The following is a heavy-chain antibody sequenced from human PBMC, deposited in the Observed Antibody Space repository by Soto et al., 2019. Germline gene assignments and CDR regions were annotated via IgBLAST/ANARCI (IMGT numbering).Heavy chain of an antibody. CDR1: GYTFTDYY. Sequence: GASVKVSCKASGYTFTDYYIHWVRQSPGQGLEWMGWINANSGGTKFPRRFQGRVILTRDTSISTAYMELSRLTSDDTAVYYCARAGLTTLELATTSWGQGTLVTVSS. J-gene: IGHJ5*02. CDR2: INANSGGT. V-gene: IGHV1-2*02. CDR3: ARAGLTTLELATTS. D-gene: IGHD1-1*01.